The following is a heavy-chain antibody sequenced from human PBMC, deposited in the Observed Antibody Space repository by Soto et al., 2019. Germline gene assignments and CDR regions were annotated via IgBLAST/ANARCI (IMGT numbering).Heavy chain of an antibody. CDR1: GGSISSSSYY. J-gene: IGHJ4*02. V-gene: IGHV4-39*01. CDR3: ASLLQGYSYGHFDY. CDR2: IYYSGNT. Sequence: PSETLSLTCTISGGSISSSSYYWGWIRQPPGKGLEWIGIIYYSGNTYYNPSLKSRVTISVDTSKNQFSLKLSSVTAADTAVYYSASLLQGYSYGHFDYWGQGTLVTVSS. D-gene: IGHD5-18*01.